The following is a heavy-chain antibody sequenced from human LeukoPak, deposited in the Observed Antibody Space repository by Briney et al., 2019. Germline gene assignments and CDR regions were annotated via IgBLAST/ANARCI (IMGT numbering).Heavy chain of an antibody. CDR2: INPSGGST. D-gene: IGHD3-10*01. CDR1: GYTFTSYY. V-gene: IGHV1-46*01. Sequence: ASVKVSCKAFGYTFTSYYMHWVRQAPGQGLEWMGIINPSGGSTSYAQKFQGRVTMTRDTSTSTVYMELSSLRSEDTAVYYCARAAMVRGPFDYWGQGTLVTVSS. CDR3: ARAAMVRGPFDY. J-gene: IGHJ4*02.